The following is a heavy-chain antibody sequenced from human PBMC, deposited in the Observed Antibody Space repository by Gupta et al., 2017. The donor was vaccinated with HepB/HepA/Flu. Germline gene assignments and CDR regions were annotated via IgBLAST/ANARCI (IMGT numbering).Heavy chain of an antibody. J-gene: IGHJ3*02. D-gene: IGHD3-16*02. V-gene: IGHV4-30-4*01. CDR1: GGSISSGDYY. CDR2: IYYSGST. Sequence: QVQLQESGPGLVKPSQTLSLTCTVSGGSISSGDYYWSWIRQPPGKGLEWIGYIYYSGSTYYNPSLKSRVTISVDTSKNQFSLKLSSVTAADTAVYYCARANINVWGSYHPDAFDIWVQGTMVTVSS. CDR3: ARANINVWGSYHPDAFDI.